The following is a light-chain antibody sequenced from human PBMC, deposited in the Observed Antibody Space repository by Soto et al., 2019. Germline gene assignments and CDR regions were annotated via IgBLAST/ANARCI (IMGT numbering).Light chain of an antibody. CDR1: SSDVGGYKY. Sequence: QSVLTQPPSASGSPGQSVTISCTGTSSDVGGYKYVSWYQQHPGKAPKLMIFEVHKRPSGVPDRFSGSKSGNTASLTISGLQAEDEADYYRSSHTSSSTFYVFGTGTKVTVL. CDR2: EVH. V-gene: IGLV2-8*01. J-gene: IGLJ1*01. CDR3: SSHTSSSTFYV.